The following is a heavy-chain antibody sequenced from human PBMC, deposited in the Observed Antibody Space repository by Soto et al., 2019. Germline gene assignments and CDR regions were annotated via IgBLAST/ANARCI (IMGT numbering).Heavy chain of an antibody. J-gene: IGHJ5*02. CDR2: IRGSGSDT. CDR1: GFTFSSYG. D-gene: IGHD4-17*01. CDR3: ARDPNGDYRGAFSS. V-gene: IGHV3-23*01. Sequence: EVQLLESGGGLVQPGGSLRLSCAASGFTFSSYGMTWVRQAPGKGLEYVSSIRGSGSDTFYADSVKGRFTISRDNSKNTLYLQLNSLRAEDTAIYFCARDPNGDYRGAFSSWGQGSMVTVSS.